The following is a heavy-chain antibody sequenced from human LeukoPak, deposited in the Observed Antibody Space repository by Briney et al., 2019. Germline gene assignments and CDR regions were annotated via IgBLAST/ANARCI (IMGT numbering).Heavy chain of an antibody. J-gene: IGHJ6*02. CDR1: GFTFSSYD. CDR3: ARSVVGGSGSPPGYYYYYGMDV. CDR2: IGTAGDT. V-gene: IGHV3-13*01. Sequence: GGSLRLSCAASGFTFSSYDMHWVRQATGKGLEWVSAIGTAGDTYYPGSVKGRFTISRENAKNSLYLQMNSLRAGDTAVYYCARSVVGGSGSPPGYYYYYGMDVWGQGTTVTVSS. D-gene: IGHD3-10*01.